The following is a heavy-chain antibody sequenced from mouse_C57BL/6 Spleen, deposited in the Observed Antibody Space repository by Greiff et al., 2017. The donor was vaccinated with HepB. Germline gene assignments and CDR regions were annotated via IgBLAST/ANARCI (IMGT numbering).Heavy chain of an antibody. CDR1: GYTFTDYY. J-gene: IGHJ2*01. V-gene: IGHV1-76*01. D-gene: IGHD2-1*01. Sequence: QVQLKQSGAELVRPGASVKLSCKASGYTFTDYYINWVKQRPGQGLEWIARIYPGSGNTYYNEKFKGKATLTAEKSSSTAYMQLSSLTSEDSAVYFCARDYGNSYYFDYWGQGTTLTVSS. CDR3: ARDYGNSYYFDY. CDR2: IYPGSGNT.